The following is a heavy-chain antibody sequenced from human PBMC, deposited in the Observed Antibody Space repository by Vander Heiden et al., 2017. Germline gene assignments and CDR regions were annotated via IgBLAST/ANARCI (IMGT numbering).Heavy chain of an antibody. CDR2: IYYSGST. V-gene: IGHV4-31*03. D-gene: IGHD3-16*01. CDR3: ARAIPRLGRGYYFDY. J-gene: IGHJ4*02. Sequence: QVQLQESGPGLVKPSQPLSLTCTVSGGSISSGGYYWSWIRQHPGKGLEWIGYIYYSGSTYYNPSLKSRVTISVDTSKNQFSLKLSSVTAADTAVYYCARAIPRLGRGYYFDYWGQGTLVTVSS. CDR1: GGSISSGGYY.